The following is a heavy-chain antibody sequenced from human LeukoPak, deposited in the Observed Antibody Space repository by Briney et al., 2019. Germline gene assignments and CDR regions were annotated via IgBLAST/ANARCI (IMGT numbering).Heavy chain of an antibody. CDR3: ARAQEGCSRASCYLEP. J-gene: IGHJ5*02. Sequence: SGTLSLTCAISGASISSTNWWIWVRQPPGKGLEWTGEMHHSGRTNYNPSLKSRITISVDKSKNQVFLRLNSVAAADTALYYCARAQEGCSRASCYLEPWGQGTLVTVSS. CDR2: MHHSGRT. D-gene: IGHD2-2*01. V-gene: IGHV4-4*02. CDR1: GASISSTNW.